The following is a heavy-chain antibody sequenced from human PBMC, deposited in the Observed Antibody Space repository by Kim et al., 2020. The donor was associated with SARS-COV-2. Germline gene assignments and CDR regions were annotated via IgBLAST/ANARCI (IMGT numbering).Heavy chain of an antibody. Sequence: SETLSLTCTVSGGSISSYYWSWIRQPPGKGLEWIGYIYYSGSTNYNPSLKSRVTISVDTSKNQFSLKLSSVTAADTAVYYCARHGGGETYYDFWSGYSSYYYYGMDVWGQGTTVTVAS. V-gene: IGHV4-59*08. CDR3: ARHGGGETYYDFWSGYSSYYYYGMDV. CDR2: IYYSGST. CDR1: GGSISSYY. D-gene: IGHD3-3*01. J-gene: IGHJ6*02.